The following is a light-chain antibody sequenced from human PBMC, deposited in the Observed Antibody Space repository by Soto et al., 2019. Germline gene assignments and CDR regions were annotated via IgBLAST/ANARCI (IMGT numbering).Light chain of an antibody. J-gene: IGKJ1*01. CDR3: QQYYRPWT. CDR1: QSVLYSSNNKNY. V-gene: IGKV4-1*01. Sequence: DIVMTQSPDSLAVSLGERATINCKSSQSVLYSSNNKNYLAWYQQKPGQPPKLLIYWASTRESGVPDRFSGSGYGTDFTLTISSLQAEDVAVYYCQQYYRPWTFGQGTKVAIK. CDR2: WAS.